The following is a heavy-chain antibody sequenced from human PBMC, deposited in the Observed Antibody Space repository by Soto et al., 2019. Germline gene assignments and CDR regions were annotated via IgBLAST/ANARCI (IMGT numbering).Heavy chain of an antibody. J-gene: IGHJ4*02. CDR2: IFWDDDK. D-gene: IGHD1-1*01. CDR3: AHLAWKEMWPRAPVVN. V-gene: IGHV2-5*02. Sequence: QITLRESGPTLVKPTQTLTLTCTFSGFSLSTSGVGVGWIRQPPAKALEWLGIIFWDDDKRYRPSLKRRVSITKDTSTNQLVLTMTNMDPGDTATYYCAHLAWKEMWPRAPVVNWGQGTPVTVSS. CDR1: GFSLSTSGVG.